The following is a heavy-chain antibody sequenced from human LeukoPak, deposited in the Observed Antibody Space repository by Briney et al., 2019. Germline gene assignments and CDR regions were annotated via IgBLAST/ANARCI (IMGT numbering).Heavy chain of an antibody. J-gene: IGHJ4*02. CDR3: ARGTTARLGPFDC. V-gene: IGHV3-53*01. CDR2: IYSGGST. Sequence: GGSLRLSCAASGFTVSQDYMSWVRQAPGKGLEWVSVIYSGGSTFYADPVKGRFTISRDNSKNTLHLQMNSLRVEDTAIYYCARGTTARLGPFDCWGQGTLVIVSS. D-gene: IGHD6-6*01. CDR1: GFTVSQDY.